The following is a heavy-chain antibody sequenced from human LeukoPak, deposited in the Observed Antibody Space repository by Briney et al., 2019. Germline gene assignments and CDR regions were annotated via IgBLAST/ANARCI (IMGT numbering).Heavy chain of an antibody. V-gene: IGHV4-34*01. CDR1: GVSFNDYS. Sequence: SETLSLTCAVYGVSFNDYSWSRIRQPPGEGLEWIGEIDHSGSTNYNPSLQSRVTISIDTSKNQFSLRLTSMTAADTGVYYCATNQGGGSGGQGILVSVSS. J-gene: IGHJ4*02. CDR2: IDHSGST. CDR3: ATNQGGGS. D-gene: IGHD2-15*01.